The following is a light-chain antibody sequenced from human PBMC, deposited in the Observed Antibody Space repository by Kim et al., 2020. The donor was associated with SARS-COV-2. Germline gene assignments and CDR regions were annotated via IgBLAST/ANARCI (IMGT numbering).Light chain of an antibody. Sequence: GHSVTTACTGTSSDVGGYNYVSWYQQLPGKAPKLMIYEVSKRPSGVPDRFSGSKSGNTASLTVSGLQAEDEADYYCSSYAGSNNLVFGGGTQLTVL. CDR2: EVS. CDR1: SSDVGGYNY. V-gene: IGLV2-8*01. CDR3: SSYAGSNNLV. J-gene: IGLJ2*01.